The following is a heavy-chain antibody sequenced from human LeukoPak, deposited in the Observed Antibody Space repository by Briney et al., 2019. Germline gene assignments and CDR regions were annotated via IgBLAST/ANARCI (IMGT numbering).Heavy chain of an antibody. Sequence: GGSLRLSCAASGFTFSSYAMSWVRQAPGKGLEWVSAISGSGDSTYYADAVKGRFTISRDNPKNTLYLQMNSLRAEDTAIYYCAKEGNGDYYFDYWGQGTLVTVSS. J-gene: IGHJ4*02. V-gene: IGHV3-23*01. D-gene: IGHD4-17*01. CDR1: GFTFSSYA. CDR2: ISGSGDST. CDR3: AKEGNGDYYFDY.